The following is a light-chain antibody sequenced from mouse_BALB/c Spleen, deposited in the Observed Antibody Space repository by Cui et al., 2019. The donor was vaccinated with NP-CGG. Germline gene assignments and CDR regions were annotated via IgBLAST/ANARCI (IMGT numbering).Light chain of an antibody. CDR1: TGAVTTSNY. CDR3: ALWYSNHWV. J-gene: IGLJ1*01. V-gene: IGLV1*01. CDR2: GTN. Sequence: HAVVTQESALTTSPGETVTLTCRSSTGAVTTSNYANWVQEKPGHLFTGLIGGTNNRVPGVPARFSGSLIGDKAALTITGAQTEDEAIYFCALWYSNHWVFGGGTKLTVL.